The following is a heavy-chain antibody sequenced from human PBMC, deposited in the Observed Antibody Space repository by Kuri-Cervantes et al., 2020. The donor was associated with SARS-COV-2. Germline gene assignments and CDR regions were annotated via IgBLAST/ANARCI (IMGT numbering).Heavy chain of an antibody. J-gene: IGHJ6*02. D-gene: IGHD3-10*01. CDR3: AKDPGTMARGHYYYGMDV. CDR2: ISYDGSNK. Sequence: GGSLRLSCAASGLTFSSYGMHWVRQAPGKGLEWVAVISYDGSNKYYADSVKGRFTISRDNSKNTLYLQMNSLRAEDTAVYYCAKDPGTMARGHYYYGMDVWGQGTTVTVSS. CDR1: GLTFSSYG. V-gene: IGHV3-30*18.